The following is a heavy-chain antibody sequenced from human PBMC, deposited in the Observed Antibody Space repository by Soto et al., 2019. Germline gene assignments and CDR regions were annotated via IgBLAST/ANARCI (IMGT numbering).Heavy chain of an antibody. CDR2: ISAYNGNT. V-gene: IGHV1-18*01. CDR1: GYTFTSYG. D-gene: IGHD2-15*01. CDR3: ARDNIYCSGGSCPPFDY. Sequence: QVQLVQSGAEVKNPGASVKVSCKASGYTFTSYGISWVRQAPGQGLEWMGWISAYNGNTNYAQKLQGRVTMTTDTSTSTAYMELRSLRSDDTAVYYCARDNIYCSGGSCPPFDYWGKGSMVTVSS. J-gene: IGHJ4*02.